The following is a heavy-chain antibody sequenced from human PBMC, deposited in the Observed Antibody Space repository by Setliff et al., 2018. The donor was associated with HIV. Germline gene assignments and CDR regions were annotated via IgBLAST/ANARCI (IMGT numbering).Heavy chain of an antibody. CDR1: GFTFSIYS. V-gene: IGHV3-48*01. Sequence: PGGSLRLSCAASGFTFSIYSMNWVRQAPGKGLEWVSYISSGSSTIYYADSVQGRFTISRDNSKNMLYLQMNSLRAEDTAVYYCAKWFGEFFRAFDRWGQGTMVTVSS. D-gene: IGHD3-10*01. CDR2: ISSGSSTI. CDR3: AKWFGEFFRAFDR. J-gene: IGHJ3*01.